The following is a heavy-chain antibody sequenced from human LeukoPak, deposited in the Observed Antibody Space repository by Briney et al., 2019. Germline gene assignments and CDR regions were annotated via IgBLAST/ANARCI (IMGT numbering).Heavy chain of an antibody. CDR2: IYHSGST. CDR1: GYSISSGYY. J-gene: IGHJ6*03. Sequence: SETLSLTCTVSGYSISSGYYWGWIRQPPGKGLGWIGSIYHSGSTYYNPSLKSRVTISVDTSKNQFSLKLSSVTAADTAVYYCARTQDRYSSSWSMAYYYYMDVWGKGTTVTISS. D-gene: IGHD6-13*01. V-gene: IGHV4-38-2*02. CDR3: ARTQDRYSSSWSMAYYYYMDV.